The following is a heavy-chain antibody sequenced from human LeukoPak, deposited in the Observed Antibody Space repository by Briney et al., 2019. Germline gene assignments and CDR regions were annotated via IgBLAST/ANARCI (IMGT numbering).Heavy chain of an antibody. CDR2: ISAYNGNT. Sequence: ASAKVSCKASGYTFTSYGISWVRQAPGQGLEWMGWISAYNGNTNYAQKLQGRVTMTTDTSTSTAYMELRSLRSDDTAVYYCARALLAATYGSGSYYADYWGQGTLVTVSS. V-gene: IGHV1-18*01. J-gene: IGHJ4*02. D-gene: IGHD3-10*01. CDR3: ARALLAATYGSGSYYADY. CDR1: GYTFTSYG.